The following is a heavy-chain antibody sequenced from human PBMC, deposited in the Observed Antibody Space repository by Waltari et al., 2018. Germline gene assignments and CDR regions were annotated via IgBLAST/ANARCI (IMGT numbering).Heavy chain of an antibody. CDR1: GFTVSSNY. D-gene: IGHD3-22*01. V-gene: IGHV3-66*02. Sequence: EVQLVESGGGLVQHGGSMRLSCAASGFTVSSNYMSLVRQVHGKGLAWASVIYSGGSTYYADSVKGRFTISRDNSKNTLYLQMNSLRAEDTAVYYCARDSSGYYGPYYYYYYYMDVWGKGTTVTVSS. CDR2: IYSGGST. J-gene: IGHJ6*03. CDR3: ARDSSGYYGPYYYYYYYMDV.